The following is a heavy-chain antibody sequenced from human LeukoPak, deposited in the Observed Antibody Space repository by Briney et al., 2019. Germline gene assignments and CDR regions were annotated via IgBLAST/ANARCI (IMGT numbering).Heavy chain of an antibody. CDR3: ARRYSYGCVGIVNWFDP. CDR1: GGSFSGYY. V-gene: IGHV4-34*01. Sequence: PSKTLSLTCAVYGGSFSGYYWSWIRQPPGKGLEWIGEINHSGSTNYNPSLKSRITISVDTSKNQFSLKLSSVTAADTAVYYCARRYSYGCVGIVNWFDPWGQGTLVTVSS. D-gene: IGHD5-18*01. J-gene: IGHJ5*02. CDR2: INHSGST.